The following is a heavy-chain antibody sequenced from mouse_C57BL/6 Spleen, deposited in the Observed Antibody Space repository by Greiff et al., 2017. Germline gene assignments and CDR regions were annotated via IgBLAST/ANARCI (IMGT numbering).Heavy chain of an antibody. D-gene: IGHD3-2*02. CDR2: IWTGGGT. CDR3: TRDADSSGYFAY. V-gene: IGHV2-9-1*01. J-gene: IGHJ3*01. Sequence: QVQLVESGPGLVAPSQSLSITCTVSGFSLTSYAISWVRRPPGKGLEWLGVIWTGGGTNYNSALKSRLSISKDNSKSQVFLKMNSLQTDDTASYYCTRDADSSGYFAYWGQGTLVTVSA. CDR1: GFSLTSYA.